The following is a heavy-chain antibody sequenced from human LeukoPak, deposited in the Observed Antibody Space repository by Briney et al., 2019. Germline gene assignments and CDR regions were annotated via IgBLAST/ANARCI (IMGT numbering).Heavy chain of an antibody. CDR1: GGSFSGYY. CDR3: ARGLQGVIDP. CDR2: INHSGST. J-gene: IGHJ5*02. Sequence: SETLSLTCAVYGGSFSGYYWSWIRQPPGKGLEWIGEINHSGSTNYNPSLKSRVIISVDTSKNQFSLKLSSVTAADTAVYYCARGLQGVIDPWGQGTLVTVSS. D-gene: IGHD2-21*01. V-gene: IGHV4-34*01.